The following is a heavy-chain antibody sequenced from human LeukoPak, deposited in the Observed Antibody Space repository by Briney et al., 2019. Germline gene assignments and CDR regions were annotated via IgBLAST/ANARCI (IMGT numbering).Heavy chain of an antibody. CDR2: IIPIFGTA. J-gene: IGHJ6*03. CDR1: GGTFSSYA. CDR3: ARAIAYCGGDCYSRRDYYYMDV. V-gene: IGHV1-69*05. Sequence: ASVKVSCKASGGTFSSYAISWVRQAPGQGLEWMGRIIPIFGTANYAQKFQGRVTITTDESTSTAYMELSSLRSEDTAVYYCARAIAYCGGDCYSRRDYYYMDVWGKGTTVTVSS. D-gene: IGHD2-21*02.